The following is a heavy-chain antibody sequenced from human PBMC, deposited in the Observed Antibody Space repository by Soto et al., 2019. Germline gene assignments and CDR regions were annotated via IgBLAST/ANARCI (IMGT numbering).Heavy chain of an antibody. CDR1: GYTFTRFG. CDR3: ARWISGSASDWFAP. CDR2: ISADNGKT. J-gene: IGHJ5*02. V-gene: IGHV1-18*04. Sequence: QVQLVQSGAEVKKPGASVKVSCTASGYTFTRFGISWVRQAPGQGLEWMGWISADNGKTKYAQKIQGRVTMTTDTSTTTAYMELRSLRSDDTAVYYCARWISGSASDWFAPWGQGTLVTVSS. D-gene: IGHD1-26*01.